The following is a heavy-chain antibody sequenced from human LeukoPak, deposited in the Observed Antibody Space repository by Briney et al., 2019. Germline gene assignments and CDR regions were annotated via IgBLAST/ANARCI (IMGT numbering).Heavy chain of an antibody. CDR2: IYYSGST. D-gene: IGHD5-18*01. Sequence: SETLSLTCTVSGGSISSSSYYWGWIRQPPGKGLEWIGSIYYSGSTYYNPSLKSRVTISVDTSKNQFSLKLSSVTAADTAVYYCARDHGYSYGYPYYYYMDVWGKGTTVTVSS. V-gene: IGHV4-39*07. CDR3: ARDHGYSYGYPYYYYMDV. J-gene: IGHJ6*03. CDR1: GGSISSSSYY.